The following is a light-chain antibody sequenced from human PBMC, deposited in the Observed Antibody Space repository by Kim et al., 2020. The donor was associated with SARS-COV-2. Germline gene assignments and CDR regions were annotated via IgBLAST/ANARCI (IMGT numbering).Light chain of an antibody. J-gene: IGKJ5*01. V-gene: IGKV1-33*01. CDR2: DAA. CDR1: QDIRNY. Sequence: SASLGDRVNITCQASQDIRNYLNWYQQKPGKAPKLLIYDAANVETGVPSRFSGSGSGTDFTLTISSLQAEDIATYYCQQYDTLKTFGQGTRLEIK. CDR3: QQYDTLKT.